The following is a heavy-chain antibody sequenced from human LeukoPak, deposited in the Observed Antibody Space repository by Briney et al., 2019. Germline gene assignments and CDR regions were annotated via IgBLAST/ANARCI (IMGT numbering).Heavy chain of an antibody. CDR1: GGSMSSSHY. Sequence: SETLSLTCTVSGGSMSSSHYWGWIRQSPGKGLEWIGSIYYSGSTYYNPSLKSRVTISVDTSKSQFSLELRSVTAADTAIYYCARNMTAVTRLDVFDIWGPGTMVTVSS. D-gene: IGHD4-17*01. J-gene: IGHJ3*02. CDR3: ARNMTAVTRLDVFDI. CDR2: IYYSGST. V-gene: IGHV4-39*01.